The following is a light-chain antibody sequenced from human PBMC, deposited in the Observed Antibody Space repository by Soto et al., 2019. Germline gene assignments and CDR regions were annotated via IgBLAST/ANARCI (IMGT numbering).Light chain of an antibody. V-gene: IGKV1-16*01. CDR2: AAS. Sequence: DIQMTQSPSSLSASVVDRVTITFRASQTISNYLNWYQQQPGKAPKLLIYAASSLQSGVPSRFSGSGSGTEFTLTISSLQPDDFATYYCQQYNSYSEAFGQGTKVDIK. CDR3: QQYNSYSEA. J-gene: IGKJ1*01. CDR1: QTISNY.